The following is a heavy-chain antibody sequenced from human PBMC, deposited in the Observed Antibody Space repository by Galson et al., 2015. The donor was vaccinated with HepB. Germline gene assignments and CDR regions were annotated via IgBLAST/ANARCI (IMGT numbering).Heavy chain of an antibody. CDR3: ATTVVAFGGVIGWFDP. CDR1: GYTLTELS. D-gene: IGHD3-16*02. Sequence: SVKVSCKVSGYTLTELSMHWVRQAPGKGLEWMGGFDPEDGETIYAQKFQGRVTMTEDTSTDTAYMELSSLRSEDTAVYYCATTVVAFGGVIGWFDPWGQGTLVTVSS. J-gene: IGHJ5*02. CDR2: FDPEDGET. V-gene: IGHV1-24*01.